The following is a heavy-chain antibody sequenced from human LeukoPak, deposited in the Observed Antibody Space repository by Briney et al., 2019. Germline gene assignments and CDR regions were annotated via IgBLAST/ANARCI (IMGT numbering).Heavy chain of an antibody. Sequence: GGSLRLSCAASGFTFSSYWMHWVRQAPGKGLVWVSRIRTDGTITTYADSVKGRFSISRDNAKNTLYLQVNSLRVEDTAVYYCARAALSSYSSGEPDYWGQGTLVTVSS. V-gene: IGHV3-74*01. D-gene: IGHD6-25*01. CDR3: ARAALSSYSSGEPDY. CDR2: IRTDGTIT. J-gene: IGHJ4*02. CDR1: GFTFSSYW.